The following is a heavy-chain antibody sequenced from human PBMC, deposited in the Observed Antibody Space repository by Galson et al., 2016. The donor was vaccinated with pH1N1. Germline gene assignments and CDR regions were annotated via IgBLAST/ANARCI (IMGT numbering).Heavy chain of an antibody. CDR1: GDSIGRNSYQ. CDR3: ARDRAPESFDWLSYFDS. Sequence: LSLTCTVSGDSIGRNSYQLGWIRQPPGKGLEWIALIDHVGNTYSNPSLKSRVTTSVDTSKNQFSLKLRSVTAADTAVDFCARDRAPESFDWLSYFDSWGQGTLVTLSS. CDR2: IDHVGNT. J-gene: IGHJ4*01. V-gene: IGHV4-39*07. D-gene: IGHD3-9*01.